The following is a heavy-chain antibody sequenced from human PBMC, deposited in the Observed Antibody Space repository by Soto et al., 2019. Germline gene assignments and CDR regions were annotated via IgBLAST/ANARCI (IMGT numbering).Heavy chain of an antibody. V-gene: IGHV3-30*18. CDR2: ISYDGSNK. CDR1: GFTFSSYG. Sequence: SGFTFSSYGMHWVRQAPGKGLEWVAVISYDGSNKYYADSVKGRFTISRDNSKNTLYLQMNSLRAEDTAVYYCAKGSFTIFGVVIRDYYYGMDVWGQGTTVTVSS. D-gene: IGHD3-3*01. CDR3: AKGSFTIFGVVIRDYYYGMDV. J-gene: IGHJ6*02.